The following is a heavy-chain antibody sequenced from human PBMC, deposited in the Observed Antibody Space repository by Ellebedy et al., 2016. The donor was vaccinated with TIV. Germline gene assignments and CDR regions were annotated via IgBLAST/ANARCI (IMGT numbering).Heavy chain of an antibody. CDR3: ARDQWSFCDHYDYGMDV. D-gene: IGHD3-10*01. CDR2: VSYGGNDE. CDR1: GFTLGTYA. V-gene: IGHV3-30*01. Sequence: PGGSLRLSCAASGFTLGTYAMHGVRKAPGKGLEWVVLVSYGGNDEYYADSVKGRFTISRDNSKSTLYLQMNSLIPEDTAIYYCARDQWSFCDHYDYGMDVWGQGTMVTVSS. J-gene: IGHJ6*02.